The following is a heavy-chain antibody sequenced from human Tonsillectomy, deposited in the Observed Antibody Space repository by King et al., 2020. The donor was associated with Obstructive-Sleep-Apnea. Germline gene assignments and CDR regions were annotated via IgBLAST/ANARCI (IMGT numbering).Heavy chain of an antibody. D-gene: IGHD2-15*01. CDR1: GFTFSSYA. V-gene: IGHV3-23*04. Sequence: EVQLVESGGGLVQPGGSLRLSCAASGFTFSSYAMSWVRQAPGKGLEWVSDISGSGGSTYYADSVKGRFTISRDNSKNTLYLQMNSLRAEDTAVYYCAKDGRYCSGASCYSFDYWGQGTLVTVSS. J-gene: IGHJ4*02. CDR2: ISGSGGST. CDR3: AKDGRYCSGASCYSFDY.